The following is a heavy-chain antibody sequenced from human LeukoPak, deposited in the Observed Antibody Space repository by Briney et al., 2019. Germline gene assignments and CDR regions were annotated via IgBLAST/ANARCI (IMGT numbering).Heavy chain of an antibody. D-gene: IGHD3-16*01. CDR1: GYTFTSYY. Sequence: ASVKVSCKASGYTFTSYYMHWVRQAPGQGLEWMGGIIPIFGTANYAQKFRGRVTITADKSTRTAYMELSSLRSEDTAVYYCARDDDSRDAPHFDYWLQGSQASVS. CDR2: IIPIFGTA. V-gene: IGHV1-69*06. CDR3: ARDDDSRDAPHFDY. J-gene: IGHJ4*02.